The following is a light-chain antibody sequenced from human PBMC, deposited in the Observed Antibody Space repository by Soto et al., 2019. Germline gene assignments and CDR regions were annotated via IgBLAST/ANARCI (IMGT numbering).Light chain of an antibody. CDR2: WAS. CDR1: KNLFYSSNNKNN. CDR3: QQYYSSPPT. V-gene: IGKV4-1*01. Sequence: DVVMTQPQDSLAVSLGERATINGKSSKNLFYSSNNKNNLAWYQQKPGQPPKLLIYWASTRESGVPDRFSGSGSGTDFTLTISSLQAEDVAVYSCQQYYSSPPTFGPGTKVDVK. J-gene: IGKJ3*01.